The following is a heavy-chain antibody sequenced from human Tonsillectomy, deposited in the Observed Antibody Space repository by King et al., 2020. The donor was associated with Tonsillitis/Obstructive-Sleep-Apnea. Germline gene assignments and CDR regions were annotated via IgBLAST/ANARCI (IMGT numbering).Heavy chain of an antibody. CDR2: IYYTGDT. CDR3: ARARRGGATFIDY. CDR1: GDSISTNNYY. J-gene: IGHJ4*02. Sequence: QLQESGPGLVKPSETLSLTCTVSGDSISTNNYYWGWIRQPPGKGLQWIGSIYYTGDTYYNSSLTSRVTISVATSKNRFSLKLSSVTAADTAVYYCARARRGGATFIDYWGQGTLVTVSS. D-gene: IGHD1-26*01. V-gene: IGHV4-39*01.